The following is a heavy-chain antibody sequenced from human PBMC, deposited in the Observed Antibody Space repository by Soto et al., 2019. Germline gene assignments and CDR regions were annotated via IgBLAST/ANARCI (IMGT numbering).Heavy chain of an antibody. D-gene: IGHD3-22*01. Sequence: GESLKISCKGSGYSFTSYWIGWVRQMPGKGLEWMGIIYPGDSDTRYSPSFQGQVTISADKSISTAYLQWSSLKASDTAMYYCAGPALNYDSSGYYNYGMDVWGQGTTVTVSS. J-gene: IGHJ6*02. CDR2: IYPGDSDT. V-gene: IGHV5-51*01. CDR3: AGPALNYDSSGYYNYGMDV. CDR1: GYSFTSYW.